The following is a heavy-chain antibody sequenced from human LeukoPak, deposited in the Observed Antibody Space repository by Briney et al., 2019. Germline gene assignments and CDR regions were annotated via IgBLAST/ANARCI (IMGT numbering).Heavy chain of an antibody. CDR2: ITYDGSNK. J-gene: IGHJ4*02. V-gene: IGHV3-30*18. CDR1: GLTFSTYG. D-gene: IGHD6-19*01. Sequence: PGGSLRLSCAASGLTFSTYGMHWVRQAPGKGLEWVAVITYDGSNKYYADSVKGRFTISRDNSKNTLYLQMNSLRAEDTAVYYCAKDLGVAGDYWGQGTLVTVSS. CDR3: AKDLGVAGDY.